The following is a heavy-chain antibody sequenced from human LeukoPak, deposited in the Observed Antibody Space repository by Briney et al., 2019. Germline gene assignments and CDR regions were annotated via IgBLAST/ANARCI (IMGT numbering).Heavy chain of an antibody. V-gene: IGHV3-23*01. CDR2: ISGSGDRT. D-gene: IGHD3-10*01. J-gene: IGHJ4*02. CDR3: AKAAYGSESYYDPFDY. CDR1: GFTFSSYG. Sequence: GGTLRLSCAASGFTFSSYGMSWVRQAPGKGLEWVSVISGSGDRTYYADSVKGRFTISRDNSKNTLYLQMNSLRAEDTAVYYCAKAAYGSESYYDPFDYWGQGTLVTVSS.